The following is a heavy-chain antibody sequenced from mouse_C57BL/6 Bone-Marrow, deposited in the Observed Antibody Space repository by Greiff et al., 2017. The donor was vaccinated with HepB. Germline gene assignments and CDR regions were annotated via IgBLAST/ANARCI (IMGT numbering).Heavy chain of an antibody. CDR1: GFTFSDYY. Sequence: DVKLVESGGGLVQPGGSLKLSCAASGFTFSDYYMYWVRQTPEKRLEWVAYISNGGGSTYYPDTVKGRFTISRDNAKNTLYLQMSRLKSEDTAMYYCARGYGSSLAYWGQGTLVTVSA. J-gene: IGHJ3*01. D-gene: IGHD1-1*01. CDR3: ARGYGSSLAY. CDR2: ISNGGGST. V-gene: IGHV5-12*01.